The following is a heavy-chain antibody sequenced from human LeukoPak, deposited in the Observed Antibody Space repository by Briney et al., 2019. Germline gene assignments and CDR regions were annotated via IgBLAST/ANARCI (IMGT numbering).Heavy chain of an antibody. D-gene: IGHD3-22*01. Sequence: GGSLRLSCAVSGFTFRSYAMNWVRQAPGKGLEWVAYTNTAGNTIYYADSMKGRFTISRDNAKNSLYLQMNTLRAEDTTVYYCARATYDSSAVDAFDIWGQGTIVTVSP. V-gene: IGHV3-48*04. CDR3: ARATYDSSAVDAFDI. CDR1: GFTFRSYA. J-gene: IGHJ3*02. CDR2: TNTAGNTI.